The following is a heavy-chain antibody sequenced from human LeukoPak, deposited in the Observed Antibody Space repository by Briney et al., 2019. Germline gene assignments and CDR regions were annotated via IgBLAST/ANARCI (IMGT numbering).Heavy chain of an antibody. V-gene: IGHV4-4*02. CDR2: IYHSGST. CDR1: GGSISSSNW. J-gene: IGHJ5*02. Sequence: MTSETLSLTCAVSGGSISSSNWWSWVRQPPGKGLEWIGEIYHSGSTNYNPSLKSRVTISVDTSKNQFSLKLSSVTAADTAVYYCARGRLVRTWFDPWGQGTLVTVSS. CDR3: ARGRLVRTWFDP. D-gene: IGHD6-19*01.